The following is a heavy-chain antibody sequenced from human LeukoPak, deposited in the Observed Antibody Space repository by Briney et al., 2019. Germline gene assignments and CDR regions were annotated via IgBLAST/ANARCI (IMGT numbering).Heavy chain of an antibody. V-gene: IGHV4-4*02. CDR3: ARRGYSYGYLDY. J-gene: IGHJ4*02. CDR2: IYHSGST. D-gene: IGHD5-18*01. CDR1: GGSISSSNW. Sequence: PSETLSLTCAVSGGSISSSNWWSWVRQPPGKGLEWIGEIYHSGSTNYNPSLKSRVIISVDKSKNQFSLKLSSVTAADTAVYYCARRGYSYGYLDYWGQGTLVTVSS.